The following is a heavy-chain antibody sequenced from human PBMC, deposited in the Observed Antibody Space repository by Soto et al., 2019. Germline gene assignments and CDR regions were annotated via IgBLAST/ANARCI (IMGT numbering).Heavy chain of an antibody. Sequence: GASVKVSCKASGDTFTSYYMHWVRQAPGQGLEWMGIINPSGGSTSYAQKFQGRVTMTRDTSTSTVYMELSSLRSEDTAVYYCARSYCGGDCSPSNWFDPWGQGTLVTVSS. CDR1: GDTFTSYY. CDR2: INPSGGST. D-gene: IGHD2-21*01. V-gene: IGHV1-46*03. J-gene: IGHJ5*02. CDR3: ARSYCGGDCSPSNWFDP.